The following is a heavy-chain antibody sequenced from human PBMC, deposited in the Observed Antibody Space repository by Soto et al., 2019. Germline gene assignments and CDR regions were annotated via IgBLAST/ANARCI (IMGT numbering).Heavy chain of an antibody. Sequence: PGGSLRLSCAASGFTVSSNYVSWVRQAPGKGLEWVSVIYSGGSTYYADSVKGRFTISRHNSKNTLYLQMNSLRAEDTAVYYCARVYLGGAAAGSGGVDYWGQGTLVTVSS. CDR3: ARVYLGGAAAGSGGVDY. J-gene: IGHJ4*02. CDR1: GFTVSSNY. CDR2: IYSGGST. D-gene: IGHD6-13*01. V-gene: IGHV3-53*04.